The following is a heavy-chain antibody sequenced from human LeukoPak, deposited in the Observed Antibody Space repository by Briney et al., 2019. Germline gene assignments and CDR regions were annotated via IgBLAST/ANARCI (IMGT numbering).Heavy chain of an antibody. D-gene: IGHD2-15*01. CDR3: ASRGEGLGYCSGGSCYYAFDI. V-gene: IGHV3-23*01. CDR2: ISGSGGRT. J-gene: IGHJ3*02. Sequence: PGGSLRLSCAASGFIFSSYAMSWVRQAPGKGLEWVSAISGSGGRTYHADSVKGRFTISRDNSKNTLYLQMNSLRAEDTAVYYCASRGEGLGYCSGGSCYYAFDIWGQGTMVTVSS. CDR1: GFIFSSYA.